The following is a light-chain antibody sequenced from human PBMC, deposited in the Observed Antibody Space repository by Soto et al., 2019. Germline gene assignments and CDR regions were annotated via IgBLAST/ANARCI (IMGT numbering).Light chain of an antibody. J-gene: IGKJ2*01. CDR3: QQYNNWPRT. V-gene: IGKV3-15*01. CDR2: GAS. CDR1: QRVGGN. Sequence: EIVMTQSPATLSVSPGERATLSCRATQRVGGNLAWYQQKPGQAPRLLISGASTRATGVPARFSGSGSGTHFTLTIISLQSEDFAVYYCQQYNNWPRTFGQGTKLESK.